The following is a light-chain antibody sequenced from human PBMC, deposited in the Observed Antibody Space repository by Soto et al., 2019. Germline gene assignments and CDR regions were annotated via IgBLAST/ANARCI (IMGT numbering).Light chain of an antibody. V-gene: IGKV3-15*01. J-gene: IGKJ1*01. CDR2: GAS. CDR3: QQYGSSPPWT. Sequence: EIAMTQSPATLSVSPGERATLSCRASQSVSSNLAWYQQKPGQAPRLLIYGASTRATGIPARFSGSGSGTEFTLTISRLEPEDFAVYYCQQYGSSPPWTFGQGTKVDIK. CDR1: QSVSSN.